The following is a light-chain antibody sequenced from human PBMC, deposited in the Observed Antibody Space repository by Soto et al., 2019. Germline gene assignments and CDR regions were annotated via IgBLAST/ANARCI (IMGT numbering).Light chain of an antibody. Sequence: EIVLTQSPGTLSLSPGERATLSCRANQSVSSNLAWYQQKPGQAPRLLIYDASSRATGIPDRFSGGGSGTDFTLTISRLEPEDFAVYYCQQFSSYPLTFGGGTKVEIK. CDR1: QSVSSN. CDR3: QQFSSYPLT. CDR2: DAS. V-gene: IGKV3-20*01. J-gene: IGKJ4*01.